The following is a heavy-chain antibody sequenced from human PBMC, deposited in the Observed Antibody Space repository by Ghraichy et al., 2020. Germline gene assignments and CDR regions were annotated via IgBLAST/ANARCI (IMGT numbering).Heavy chain of an antibody. D-gene: IGHD1-26*01. CDR2: ISWDGCST. CDR1: GFTFDDYT. Sequence: GGSLRLSCAASGFTFDDYTMHWVRQAPGKGLEWVSLISWDGCSTYYADSVKGRFTISRDNSKNSLYLQMNSLRTEDTALYYCAKDIALVGATGGFDYWGQGTLVTVSS. J-gene: IGHJ4*02. CDR3: AKDIALVGATGGFDY. V-gene: IGHV3-43*01.